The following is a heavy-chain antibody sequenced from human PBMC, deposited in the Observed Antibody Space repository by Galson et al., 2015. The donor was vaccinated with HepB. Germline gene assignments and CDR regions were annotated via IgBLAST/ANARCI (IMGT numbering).Heavy chain of an antibody. V-gene: IGHV3-30-3*01. CDR3: ARDPYDRGWCDY. CDR2: ISYDGIST. Sequence: SLRLSCAASGFTFSTYYMHWVRQAPGKGLEWVAFISYDGISTYYADSVKGRFTISIDNSNSTLYLQMNSLRAEDTAVYYCARDPYDRGWCDYWGQGTLVTVSA. CDR1: GFTFSTYY. J-gene: IGHJ4*02. D-gene: IGHD3-22*01.